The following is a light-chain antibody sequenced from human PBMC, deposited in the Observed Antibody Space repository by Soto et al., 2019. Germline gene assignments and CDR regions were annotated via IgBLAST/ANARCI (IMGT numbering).Light chain of an antibody. CDR1: QSVSNN. CDR2: AVS. V-gene: IGKV3-15*01. CDR3: QQFNNWPLT. J-gene: IGKJ4*01. Sequence: EIVMTQSPAPLSVSPGERATLSCRASQSVSNNLAWYQQKPGQAPRLLIYAVSARATGIPARFSGSGSGTEFTLTISSLQSEDFAVYYCQQFNNWPLTFGGGTKVEIK.